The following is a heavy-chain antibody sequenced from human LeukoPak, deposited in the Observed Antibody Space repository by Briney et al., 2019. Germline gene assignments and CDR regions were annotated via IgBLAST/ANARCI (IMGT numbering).Heavy chain of an antibody. D-gene: IGHD3-10*01. CDR1: GFTFSSYA. CDR2: ISGSGAYT. V-gene: IGHV3-23*01. J-gene: IGHJ1*01. CDR3: AKYFASGSYYKLPH. Sequence: GGSLRLSCAASGFTFSSYAMSWVRQAPGKGLEWVATISGSGAYTYYADSVKGRFTISRDNSKNTLYLQMNSLRAEDTAVYYCAKYFASGSYYKLPHWGQGTLVTVSS.